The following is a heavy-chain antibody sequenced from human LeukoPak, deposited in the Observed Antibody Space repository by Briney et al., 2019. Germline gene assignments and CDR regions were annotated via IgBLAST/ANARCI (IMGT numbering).Heavy chain of an antibody. J-gene: IGHJ6*03. CDR2: FDPEDGET. D-gene: IGHD3-10*01. V-gene: IGHV1-24*01. CDR1: GYTLTELS. Sequence: GASVKVSCKVSGYTLTELSMHWVRQAPGKGLEWMGGFDPEDGETIYAQKFQGRVTMTEDTSTDTAYMELSSLRSEDTAVYYCVSRVNYYGSGSYDYMDVWGKGTTVTISS. CDR3: VSRVNYYGSGSYDYMDV.